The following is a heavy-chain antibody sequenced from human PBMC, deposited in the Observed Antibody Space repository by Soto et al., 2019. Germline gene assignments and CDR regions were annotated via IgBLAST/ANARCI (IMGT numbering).Heavy chain of an antibody. J-gene: IGHJ4*02. CDR1: GYTFTTYS. D-gene: IGHD1-1*01. CDR2: INPGNGNT. CDR3: ARNWNGVDY. Sequence: QVQLVQPGAEVKKPGASVKVSCKASGYTFTTYSIHWVRQAPGQSLEWMGWINPGNGNTQYSQNFQDRVTITTDTSASTAYMDLSSLRSEDTAVYYCARNWNGVDYWGQGTLVTVSS. V-gene: IGHV1-3*01.